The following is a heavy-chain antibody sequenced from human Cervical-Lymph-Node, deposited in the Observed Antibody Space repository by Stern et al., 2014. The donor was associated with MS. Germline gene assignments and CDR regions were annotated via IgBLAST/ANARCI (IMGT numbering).Heavy chain of an antibody. CDR1: GFSLSTSGVG. CDR2: IYWDDDE. D-gene: IGHD4-17*01. Sequence: VTLRESGPTLVKPTQTLTLTCTFSGFSLSTSGVGVGWIRQPPGKALEWLAVIYWDDDERYSPSLRSRLTITKDTAKSQVVLTMANVDTVDTGTYFCAHTTVTFDEAYGLDVWGQGTTVTVSS. CDR3: AHTTVTFDEAYGLDV. J-gene: IGHJ6*02. V-gene: IGHV2-5*02.